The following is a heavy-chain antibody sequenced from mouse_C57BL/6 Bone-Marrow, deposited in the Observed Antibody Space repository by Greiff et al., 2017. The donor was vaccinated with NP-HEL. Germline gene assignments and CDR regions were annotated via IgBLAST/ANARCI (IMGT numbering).Heavy chain of an antibody. D-gene: IGHD4-1*01. CDR3: AKLTGSYYYAMDY. V-gene: IGHV3-6*01. CDR2: ISYDGSN. J-gene: IGHJ4*01. Sequence: EVQRVESGPGLVKPSQSLSLTCSVTGYSITSGYYWNWIRQFPGNKLEWMGYISYDGSNNYNPSLKNRISITRDTSKNQFFLKLNSVTTEDTATYYCAKLTGSYYYAMDYWGQGTSVTVSS. CDR1: GYSITSGYY.